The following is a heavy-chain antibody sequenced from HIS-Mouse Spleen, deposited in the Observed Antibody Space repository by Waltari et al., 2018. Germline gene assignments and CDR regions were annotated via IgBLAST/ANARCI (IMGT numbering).Heavy chain of an antibody. J-gene: IGHJ3*02. CDR2: IYYSGST. CDR1: GGSISSSSYY. Sequence: QLQLQESGPGLVKPSETLSLTCTVSGGSISSSSYYWGWIRQPPGKGLEWIGSIYYSGSTYYNPSLKSRVTISVDTSKNQFSLKLSSVTAADTAVYYCARRYCTNGVCYDAFDIWGQGTMVTVSS. D-gene: IGHD2-8*01. CDR3: ARRYCTNGVCYDAFDI. V-gene: IGHV4-39*07.